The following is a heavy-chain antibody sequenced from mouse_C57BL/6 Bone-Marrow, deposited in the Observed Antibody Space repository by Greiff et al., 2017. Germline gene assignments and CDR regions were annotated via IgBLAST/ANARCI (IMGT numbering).Heavy chain of an antibody. CDR1: GYTFTSYW. J-gene: IGHJ2*01. V-gene: IGHV1-55*01. CDR3: ARDWDYFDY. D-gene: IGHD4-1*01. CDR2: IYPGSGST. Sequence: QVQLQQPGAELVKPGASVKMSCKASGYTFTSYWITWVKQRPGQGLEWIGDIYPGSGSTNYNEKFKSKATLTVAPSSSTAYMQLSSLTSEDAAVYYCARDWDYFDYWGQGTTRTVSS.